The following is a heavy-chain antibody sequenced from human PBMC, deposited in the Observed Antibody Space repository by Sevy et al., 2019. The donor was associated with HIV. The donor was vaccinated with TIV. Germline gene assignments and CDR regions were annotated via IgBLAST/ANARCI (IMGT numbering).Heavy chain of an antibody. V-gene: IGHV4-59*01. CDR1: GGSISSYY. CDR3: ARDQSNDDFWSGYYSDWFDP. Sequence: TETLSLTCTVSGGSISSYYWSWIRQPPGKGLEWIGYIYYSGSTNYNPSLKSRVTIAVDTSKNQFSLKLSSVTAADTAVYYCARDQSNDDFWSGYYSDWFDPWGQGTLVTVSS. D-gene: IGHD3-3*01. J-gene: IGHJ5*02. CDR2: IYYSGST.